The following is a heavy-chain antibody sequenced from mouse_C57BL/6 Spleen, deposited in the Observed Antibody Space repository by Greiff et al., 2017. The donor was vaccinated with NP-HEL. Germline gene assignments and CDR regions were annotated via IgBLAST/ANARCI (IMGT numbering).Heavy chain of an antibody. CDR3: AGDYDDYAMDY. D-gene: IGHD2-4*01. J-gene: IGHJ4*01. CDR2: INPSSGYT. V-gene: IGHV1-4*01. Sequence: QVQLQQSGAELARPGASVKMSCKASGYTFTSYTMHWVKQRPGQGLEWIGYINPSSGYTKYNQKFKDKATLTVDKSSSTAYMQLSSLTSEDSAVYYCAGDYDDYAMDYWGQGTSVTVSS. CDR1: GYTFTSYT.